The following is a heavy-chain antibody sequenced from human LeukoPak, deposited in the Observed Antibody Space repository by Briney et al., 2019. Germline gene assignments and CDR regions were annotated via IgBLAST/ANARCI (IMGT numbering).Heavy chain of an antibody. V-gene: IGHV1-18*01. J-gene: IGHJ4*02. D-gene: IGHD3-16*02. CDR1: GYTFTSYG. CDR2: ISAYNGNT. CDR3: ASSFYDYVWGSYRYRPLDY. Sequence: ASVKVSCKASGYTFTSYGISWVRQAPGQGLEWMGWISAYNGNTNYAQKLQGRVTMTTDTSTSTAYMELSRLRSDDTAVYYCASSFYDYVWGSYRYRPLDYWGQGTLVTVSS.